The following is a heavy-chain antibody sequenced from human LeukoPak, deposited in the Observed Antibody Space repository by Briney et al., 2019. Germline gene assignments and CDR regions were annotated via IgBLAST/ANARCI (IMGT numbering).Heavy chain of an antibody. CDR1: GGSFSGYY. V-gene: IGHV4-34*01. CDR3: APGGGITGTTLWLDP. D-gene: IGHD1-7*01. J-gene: IGHJ5*02. Sequence: SETLSLTCAVYGGSFSGYYWSWIRQPPGKGLEWIGEINHSGSTNYNPSLKSRVTISVDTSKNQFSLTLSSVTAADTAVYYCAPGGGITGTTLWLDPGGQGTLVTVSS. CDR2: INHSGST.